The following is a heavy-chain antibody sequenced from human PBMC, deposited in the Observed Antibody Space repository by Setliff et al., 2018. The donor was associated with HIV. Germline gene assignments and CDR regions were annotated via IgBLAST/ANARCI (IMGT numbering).Heavy chain of an antibody. V-gene: IGHV4-34*01. D-gene: IGHD4-17*01. Sequence: SETLSLTCAVYGGSFSDYYWSWIRQPPGKGLEWIGEIYHRGKTNYNPSLKSRVTISVDTSKNQLYLKMTSVTAADTAVYYCARHSSMTTVTFDYWGQGTLVTVSS. J-gene: IGHJ4*02. CDR3: ARHSSMTTVTFDY. CDR1: GGSFSDYY. CDR2: IYHRGKT.